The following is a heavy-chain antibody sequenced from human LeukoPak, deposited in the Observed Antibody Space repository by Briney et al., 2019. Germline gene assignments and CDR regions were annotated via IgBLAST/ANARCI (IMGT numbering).Heavy chain of an antibody. J-gene: IGHJ5*02. Sequence: ASVKVSCKASGYTFTGYYMHWVRQAPGQGLEWMGWINPNSGNTGYAQKFQGRVTMTRNTSISTAYMELSSLRSEDTAVYYCARSSLVSRIAAYQPGFDPWGQGTLVTVSS. CDR3: ARSSLVSRIAAYQPGFDP. CDR1: GYTFTGYY. CDR2: INPNSGNT. V-gene: IGHV1-8*02. D-gene: IGHD6-13*01.